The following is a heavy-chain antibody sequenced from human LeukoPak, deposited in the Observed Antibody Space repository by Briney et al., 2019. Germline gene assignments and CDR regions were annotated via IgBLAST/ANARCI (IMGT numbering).Heavy chain of an antibody. D-gene: IGHD6-19*01. J-gene: IGHJ6*02. Sequence: GGSLRLSCAASGFTFSSYAMSCVRQAPGKGLEWVSAISGSGGSTYYADSVKGRSTISRDNSRNTLYLHMNSLRAEDTAVYYCAKAVAAYYYYGMDVWGQGTTVTVSS. CDR3: AKAVAAYYYYGMDV. CDR1: GFTFSSYA. CDR2: ISGSGGST. V-gene: IGHV3-23*01.